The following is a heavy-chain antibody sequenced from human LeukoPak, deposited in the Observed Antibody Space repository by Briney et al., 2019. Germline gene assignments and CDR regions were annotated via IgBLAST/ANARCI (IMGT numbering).Heavy chain of an antibody. V-gene: IGHV3-23*01. D-gene: IGHD1-26*01. Sequence: GGSLRLSCAASGLTFSTYAMSWVRQAPGKGLEWVSGISDSGDYTYYADSVKGRFTISRDNSKNTLYLQMNSLRAEDTAIYYCAKPSGILLITNPQSWGQGTLVTVSS. CDR1: GLTFSTYA. J-gene: IGHJ5*02. CDR2: ISDSGDYT. CDR3: AKPSGILLITNPQS.